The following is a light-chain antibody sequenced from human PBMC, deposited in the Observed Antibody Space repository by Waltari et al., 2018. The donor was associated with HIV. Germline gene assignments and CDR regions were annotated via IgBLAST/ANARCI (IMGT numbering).Light chain of an antibody. CDR1: NSNIGSTYD. J-gene: IGLJ3*02. Sequence: QSVLTQPPSVSGAPGQRVTISCTGSNSNIGSTYDVHWYQLLPGKAPKLLIYPNNKRPSGVPDRYSGSKSGASASLAITGLQAEDEADYSCQSYDSRLSAWVFGGGTKVTVL. CDR2: PNN. CDR3: QSYDSRLSAWV. V-gene: IGLV1-40*01.